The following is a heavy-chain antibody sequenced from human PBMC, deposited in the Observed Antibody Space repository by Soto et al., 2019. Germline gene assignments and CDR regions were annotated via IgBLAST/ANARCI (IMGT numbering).Heavy chain of an antibody. V-gene: IGHV4-30-4*01. J-gene: IGHJ4*02. CDR1: GGSFSSGNYH. Sequence: QVQLQESGPGLGKPSQTLSLTCTVSGGSFSSGNYHWSWIRQPPGKGLEWIGFIYYSRSTYYNPSLKSRVSISQDTPKNQFSLRLSPLTAADTAIYYCARVVDGYNFPFDYWGQGILVTVSS. D-gene: IGHD5-12*01. CDR3: ARVVDGYNFPFDY. CDR2: IYYSRST.